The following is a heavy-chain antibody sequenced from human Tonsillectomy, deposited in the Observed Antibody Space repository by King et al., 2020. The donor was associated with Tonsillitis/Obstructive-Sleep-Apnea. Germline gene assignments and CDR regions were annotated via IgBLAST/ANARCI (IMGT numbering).Heavy chain of an antibody. D-gene: IGHD3-3*01. J-gene: IGHJ4*02. CDR1: GFAFSSYW. CDR2: IKQDGSEK. V-gene: IGHV3-7*01. CDR3: ARGPSTIFGVAAPFFDY. Sequence: VQLVESGGGLVQPGGSLRLSCAASGFAFSSYWMSWVRQAPGKGLEWVANIKQDGSEKYYVDSVKGRFTISRDNAKNSLYLQMNSLRAEDPAVYYCARGPSTIFGVAAPFFDYWGQGTLVTVSS.